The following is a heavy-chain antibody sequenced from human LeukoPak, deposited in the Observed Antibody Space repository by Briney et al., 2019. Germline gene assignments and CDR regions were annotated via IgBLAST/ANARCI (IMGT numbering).Heavy chain of an antibody. CDR1: GGSISGYY. Sequence: PSETLSLTCTVSGGSISGYYWGWIRQPPGKGLEWIGYIYYSGDTNYNPSLESRVTISIDTSKNQFSLKLSSVTAADTAVYYCARSRGNHYYHSNTRAFDTWGRGTMVTVSS. D-gene: IGHD3-22*01. J-gene: IGHJ3*02. V-gene: IGHV4-59*01. CDR3: ARSRGNHYYHSNTRAFDT. CDR2: IYYSGDT.